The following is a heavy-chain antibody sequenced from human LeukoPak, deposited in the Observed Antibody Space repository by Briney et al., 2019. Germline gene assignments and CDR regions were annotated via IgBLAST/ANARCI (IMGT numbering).Heavy chain of an antibody. CDR2: ISYDGSNK. CDR3: ARGYYYDDFDY. D-gene: IGHD3-22*01. V-gene: IGHV3-30*04. CDR1: GFTFSSYA. J-gene: IGHJ4*02. Sequence: PGRPLRLSCAASGFTFSSYAMHWVRQAPGKGLEWVAVISYDGSNKYYADSVKGRFTISRDNSKNTLYLQMNSLRAEDTAVYYCARGYYYDDFDYWGQGTLVTVSS.